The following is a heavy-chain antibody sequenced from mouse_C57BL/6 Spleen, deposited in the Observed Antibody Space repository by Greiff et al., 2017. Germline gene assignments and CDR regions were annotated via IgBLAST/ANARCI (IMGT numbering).Heavy chain of an antibody. CDR2: ISDGGSYP. V-gene: IGHV5-4*03. D-gene: IGHD1-1*01. J-gene: IGHJ3*01. CDR3: ARGLLRPAWFAY. Sequence: EVKLVESGGGLVKPGGSLKLSCAASGFTFSSYALSWVRRTPEKRLEWVATISDGGSYPYYPDNVKGRFSISRDNAKNKLYLQKSHLKSEDTAMYYCARGLLRPAWFAYWGQGTLVTVSA. CDR1: GFTFSSYA.